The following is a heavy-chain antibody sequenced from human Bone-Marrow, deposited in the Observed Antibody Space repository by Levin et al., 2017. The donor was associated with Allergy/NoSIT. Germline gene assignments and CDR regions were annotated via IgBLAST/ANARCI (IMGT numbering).Heavy chain of an antibody. D-gene: IGHD1-1*01. V-gene: IGHV1-69*13. CDR3: ARDHGLDLERRMYYYYGMDV. Sequence: SVKVSCKASGGTFSSYAISWVRQAPGQGLEWMGGIIPIFGTANYAQKFQGRVTITADESTSTAYMELSSLRSEDTAVYYCARDHGLDLERRMYYYYGMDVWGQGTTVTVSS. CDR2: IIPIFGTA. CDR1: GGTFSSYA. J-gene: IGHJ6*02.